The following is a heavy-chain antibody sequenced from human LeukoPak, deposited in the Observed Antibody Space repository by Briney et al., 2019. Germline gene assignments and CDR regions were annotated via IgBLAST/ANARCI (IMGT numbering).Heavy chain of an antibody. J-gene: IGHJ6*02. V-gene: IGHV4-34*01. CDR3: ARGIRYYDSSGYYYYYYGMDV. CDR2: INHSGST. CDR1: GGSFSGYY. Sequence: PSETLSLTCAVYGGSFSGYYWSWIRQPPGKGLEWIGEINHSGSTNYNPSLKSRVTISVDTSKNQFSLKLSSATAADTAVYYCARGIRYYDSSGYYYYYYGMDVWGQGTTVTVSS. D-gene: IGHD3-22*01.